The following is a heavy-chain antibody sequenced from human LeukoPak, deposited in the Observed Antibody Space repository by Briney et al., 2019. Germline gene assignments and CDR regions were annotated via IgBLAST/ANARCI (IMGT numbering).Heavy chain of an antibody. V-gene: IGHV3-21*04. J-gene: IGHJ4*02. D-gene: IGHD5-18*01. CDR3: ARAKRGYSYGYYHYFDY. CDR1: GGSISSSS. CDR2: ISSSSSYI. Sequence: PSETLSLTCTVSGGSISSSSYYWGWIRQPPGKGLEWVSSISSSSSYIYYADSVKGRFTISRDNAKNSLYLQMNSLRAEDTAVYYCARAKRGYSYGYYHYFDYWGQGTLVTVSS.